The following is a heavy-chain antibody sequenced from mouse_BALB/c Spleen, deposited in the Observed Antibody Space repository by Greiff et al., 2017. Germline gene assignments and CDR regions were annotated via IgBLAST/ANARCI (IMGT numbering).Heavy chain of an antibody. Sequence: VMLVESGAELAKPGASVKMSCKASGYTFTSYWMHWVKQRPGQGLEWIGYINPSTGYTEYNQKFKDKATLTADKSSSTAYMQLSSLTSEDSAVYYCARRDYGSSYRFAYWGQGTLVTVSA. D-gene: IGHD1-1*01. J-gene: IGHJ3*01. CDR1: GYTFTSYW. V-gene: IGHV1-7*01. CDR3: ARRDYGSSYRFAY. CDR2: INPSTGYT.